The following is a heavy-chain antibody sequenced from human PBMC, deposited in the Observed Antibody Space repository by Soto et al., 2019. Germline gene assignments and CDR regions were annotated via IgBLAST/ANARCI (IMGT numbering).Heavy chain of an antibody. CDR1: GGTFSSYA. CDR3: ASGSGYYDSSGYYYYYYYGMDV. V-gene: IGHV1-69*13. Sequence: SVKVSCKASGGTFSSYAISWVRQAPGQGLEWMGGIIPIFGTANYAQKFQGRVTITADESTSTAYMELSSLRSEDMAVYYCASGSGYYDSSGYYYYYYYGMDVWGQGTTVTVSS. CDR2: IIPIFGTA. J-gene: IGHJ6*02. D-gene: IGHD3-22*01.